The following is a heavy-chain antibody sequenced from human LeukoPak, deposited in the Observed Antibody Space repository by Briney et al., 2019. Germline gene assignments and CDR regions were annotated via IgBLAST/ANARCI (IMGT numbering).Heavy chain of an antibody. Sequence: ASVKVSCKASGYTFTSYYMHWVRQAPGQGLEWMGWISAYNGNTNYAQKLQGRVTMTTDTSTSTAYMELRSLRSDDTAVYYCARDSGSHEDAFDIWGQGTMVTVSS. D-gene: IGHD1-26*01. J-gene: IGHJ3*02. CDR1: GYTFTSYY. CDR2: ISAYNGNT. V-gene: IGHV1-18*04. CDR3: ARDSGSHEDAFDI.